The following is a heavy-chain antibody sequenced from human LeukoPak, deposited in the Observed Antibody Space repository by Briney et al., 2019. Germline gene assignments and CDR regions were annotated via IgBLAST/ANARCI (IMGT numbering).Heavy chain of an antibody. J-gene: IGHJ2*01. V-gene: IGHV3-13*01. Sequence: GGSLRLSCAASGFTFRSYDMHWVRQATGRGLEWVSGIGTAGEIYYPGSVKGRFTISRENAKNSLYLQMNSLRAGDTAVYYCARAAYSSTWYSRYFDLWGRGALVTVSS. CDR1: GFTFRSYD. CDR3: ARAAYSSTWYSRYFDL. D-gene: IGHD6-13*01. CDR2: IGTAGEI.